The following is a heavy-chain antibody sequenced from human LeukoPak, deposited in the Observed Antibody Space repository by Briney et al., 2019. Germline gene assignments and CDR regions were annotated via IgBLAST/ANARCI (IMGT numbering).Heavy chain of an antibody. D-gene: IGHD5-24*01. J-gene: IGHJ4*02. Sequence: SETLSLTCAIYGGSFSGYYWSWIRQPPGKGLEWIGEINHSGSTNYNPSLKSRVTISVDTSKNQFSLKLSSVTAADTAVYYCARGSRRWLQKFDYWGRGTLVTVSS. CDR3: ARGSRRWLQKFDY. CDR2: INHSGST. CDR1: GGSFSGYY. V-gene: IGHV4-34*01.